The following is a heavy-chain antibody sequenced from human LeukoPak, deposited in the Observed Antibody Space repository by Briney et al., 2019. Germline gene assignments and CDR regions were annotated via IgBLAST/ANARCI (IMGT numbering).Heavy chain of an antibody. CDR3: ARGYDFWSGYPSYWYFDL. CDR1: GGSISSYY. Sequence: SSETLSLTCTVSGGSISSYYWSWIRQPPGKGLEWIGYTYYSGSTNYNPSLKSRVTISVDTSKNQFSLKLSSVTAADTAVYYCARGYDFWSGYPSYWYFDLWGRGTLVTVSS. V-gene: IGHV4-59*01. J-gene: IGHJ2*01. CDR2: TYYSGST. D-gene: IGHD3-3*01.